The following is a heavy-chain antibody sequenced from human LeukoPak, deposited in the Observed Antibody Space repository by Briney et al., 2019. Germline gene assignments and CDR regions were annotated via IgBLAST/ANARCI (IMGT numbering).Heavy chain of an antibody. CDR1: GFTVSSNY. CDR2: IYSGGRI. J-gene: IGHJ4*02. V-gene: IGHV3-53*04. D-gene: IGHD3-3*01. Sequence: PGGSLGLSCAASGFTVSSNYMSWVRQAPGKGLEWVSVIYSGGRIYYADSVKGRFTISRHNSENTLYLQMNSLRAEDTAVYYCARGDFWSGYYTGLYWGQGTLVTVSS. CDR3: ARGDFWSGYYTGLY.